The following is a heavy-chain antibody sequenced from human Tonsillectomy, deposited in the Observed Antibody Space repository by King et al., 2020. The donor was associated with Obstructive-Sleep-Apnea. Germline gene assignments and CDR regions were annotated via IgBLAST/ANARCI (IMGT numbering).Heavy chain of an antibody. Sequence: QLVQSGGGLVQPGGSLRLSCAASGFTVSSNYMSWVRQAPGKGLEWVSVIYSGGSPYYADSVKGRFTISRDSSKNTLYLQMNSLRAEDTAVYYCARAPAPYYYDSSGNPEMDVWGQGTTVTVSS. V-gene: IGHV3-66*01. CDR1: GFTVSSNY. D-gene: IGHD3-22*01. J-gene: IGHJ6*02. CDR3: ARAPAPYYYDSSGNPEMDV. CDR2: IYSGGSP.